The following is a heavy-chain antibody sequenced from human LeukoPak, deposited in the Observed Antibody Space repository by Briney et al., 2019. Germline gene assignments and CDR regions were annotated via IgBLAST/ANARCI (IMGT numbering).Heavy chain of an antibody. CDR3: ARDNLNRVYYYYMDV. J-gene: IGHJ6*03. CDR2: IHHSEST. Sequence: PSETLSLTCTVSGGSISSSSYYWGWIRQPPGKGLEWIGTIHHSESTDYNPSLKSRVTISLHPSKNQFSLKLSSVTAADTAVYYCARDNLNRVYYYYMDVWGKGTTVTVSS. D-gene: IGHD1/OR15-1a*01. CDR1: GGSISSSSYY. V-gene: IGHV4-39*02.